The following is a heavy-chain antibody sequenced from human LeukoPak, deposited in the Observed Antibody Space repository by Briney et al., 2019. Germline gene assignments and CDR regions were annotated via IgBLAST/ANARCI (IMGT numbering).Heavy chain of an antibody. CDR2: ISSSSSYI. J-gene: IGHJ3*02. D-gene: IGHD4-23*01. V-gene: IGHV3-21*01. CDR3: VREGDYGGNSDAFDI. CDR1: GFTFSDHS. Sequence: GGSLRLSCAAPGFTFSDHSMNWVRQAPGKGLQWVSSISSSSSYIYYADSVKGRFTISRDNAKNSLYLQMNSLRAEDTAVYYCVREGDYGGNSDAFDIWGQGTMVTVSS.